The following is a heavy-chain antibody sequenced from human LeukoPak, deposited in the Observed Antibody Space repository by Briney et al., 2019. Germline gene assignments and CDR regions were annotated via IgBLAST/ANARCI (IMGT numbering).Heavy chain of an antibody. CDR3: ARRRWISSGYPNYYYYGMDV. V-gene: IGHV1-2*06. CDR2: INPNSGGT. J-gene: IGHJ6*02. CDR1: GYTFTGYY. Sequence: ASVKVSCKASGYTFTGYYMHWVRQATGQGLEWMGRINPNSGGTNYAQKFQGRVTMTRDTSISTAYMELSRLRSDDTAVYYCARRRWISSGYPNYYYYGMDVWGQGTTVTVSS. D-gene: IGHD3-22*01.